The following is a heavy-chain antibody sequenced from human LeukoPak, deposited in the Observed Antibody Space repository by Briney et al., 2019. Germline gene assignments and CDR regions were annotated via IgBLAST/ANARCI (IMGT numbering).Heavy chain of an antibody. CDR2: ISAYNGNT. Sequence: ASVKVSCKASGYAFTNYGISWVRQAPGQGLEWMGWISAYNGNTNYAQKLQGRVTMTTDTSTSTAYMELRSLRSDDTAVYYCARDRRHIVVVEAATRSDYWGQGTLVTVSS. V-gene: IGHV1-18*01. J-gene: IGHJ4*02. CDR3: ARDRRHIVVVEAATRSDY. CDR1: GYAFTNYG. D-gene: IGHD2-15*01.